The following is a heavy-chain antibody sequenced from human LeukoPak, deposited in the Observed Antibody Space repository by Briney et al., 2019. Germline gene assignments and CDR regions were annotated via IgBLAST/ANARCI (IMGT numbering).Heavy chain of an antibody. D-gene: IGHD1-1*01. CDR1: GFSFSNYA. CDR3: ARVRGTRYYYYYGMDV. CDR2: ISGSGGST. J-gene: IGHJ6*02. Sequence: TGGSLRLSCVSSGFSFSNYAMSWVRQAPGKGLEWVSSISGSGGSTHYADSVKGRFTISRDKTKNTLYLQMNSLRAEDTAVYYCARVRGTRYYYYYGMDVWGQGTTVTVSS. V-gene: IGHV3-23*01.